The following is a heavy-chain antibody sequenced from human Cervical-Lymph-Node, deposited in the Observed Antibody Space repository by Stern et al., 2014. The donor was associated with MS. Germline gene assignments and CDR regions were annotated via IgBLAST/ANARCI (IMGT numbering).Heavy chain of an antibody. V-gene: IGHV1-69*06. CDR3: ATGAGDNWFDP. J-gene: IGHJ5*02. CDR1: GD. Sequence: MQLVESGADVKKPGSSVRVSCKASGDISWLRQAPGQGLEYVGVITRPGGTAHYTKRFQGRLTITADKSTNTTYMELSSLRSDDTAIYYCATGAGDNWFDPWGQGTLVSVSS. D-gene: IGHD3-10*01. CDR2: ITRPGGTA.